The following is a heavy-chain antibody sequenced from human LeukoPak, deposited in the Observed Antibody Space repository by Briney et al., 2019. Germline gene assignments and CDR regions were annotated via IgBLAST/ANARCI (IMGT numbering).Heavy chain of an antibody. CDR3: ARHLGEGSVTIFGDPHLWYYFDY. J-gene: IGHJ4*02. CDR2: IYYSGST. V-gene: IGHV4-39*01. Sequence: PSETLSLTCTVSGGSISSSSYYWGWIRQPPGKGLEWIGSIYYSGSTYYNPSLKSRVTISVDTSKSQFSLKLSSVTAADTAVYYCARHLGEGSVTIFGDPHLWYYFDYWGQGTLVTVSS. CDR1: GGSISSSSYY. D-gene: IGHD3-3*01.